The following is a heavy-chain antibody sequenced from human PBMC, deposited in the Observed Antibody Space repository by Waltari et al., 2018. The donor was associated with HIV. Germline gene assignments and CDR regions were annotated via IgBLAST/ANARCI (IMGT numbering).Heavy chain of an antibody. J-gene: IGHJ5*02. D-gene: IGHD6-13*01. CDR1: GSSFTKYW. CDR2: IYPGDSDT. V-gene: IGHV5-51*01. Sequence: EVQLVQSGAEVKKPGESLKISCKGSGSSFTKYWIGWVRPTPGKGLEWMGIIYPGDSDTRYSPSFQGQVTISADKSITTAYLQWSSLKASDTAMYYCARLNPSAVDGNVNYFDPWGQGTLVTVSS. CDR3: ARLNPSAVDGNVNYFDP.